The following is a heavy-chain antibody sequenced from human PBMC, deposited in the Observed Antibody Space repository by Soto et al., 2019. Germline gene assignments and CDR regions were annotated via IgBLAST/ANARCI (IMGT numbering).Heavy chain of an antibody. V-gene: IGHV3-23*01. CDR1: GFTFSSYA. D-gene: IGHD5-12*01. CDR3: AKERGGERSLRSYYYYYMDV. Sequence: PGGSLRLSCAASGFTFSSYAMSWVRQAPGKGLEWVSAISGSGGSTYYADSVKGRFTISRDNSKNTLYLQMNSVRAEDPAVYYFAKERGGERSLRSYYYYYMDVWGKGTTVTVSS. J-gene: IGHJ6*03. CDR2: ISGSGGST.